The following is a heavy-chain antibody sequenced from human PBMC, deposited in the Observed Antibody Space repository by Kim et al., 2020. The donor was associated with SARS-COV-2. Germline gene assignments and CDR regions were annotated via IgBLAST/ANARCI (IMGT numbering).Heavy chain of an antibody. D-gene: IGHD3-10*01. CDR3: TIDPFGDLLLPYYYYGVDV. V-gene: IGHV3-15*01. CDR2: LKSKTDGGTT. Sequence: GGSLRLSCAASGFTFSDAWMNWVRQAPGKGLEWVGLLKSKTDGGTTDYAAPVKGRFTISRDDSKNTLYLQMNSLKTEDTAVYYCTIDPFGDLLLPYYYYGVDVWGQGTTVTVSS. J-gene: IGHJ6*02. CDR1: GFTFSDAW.